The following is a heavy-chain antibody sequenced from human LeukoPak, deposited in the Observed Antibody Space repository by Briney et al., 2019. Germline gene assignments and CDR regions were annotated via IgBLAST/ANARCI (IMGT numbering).Heavy chain of an antibody. Sequence: GASVKVSCKASGYTFTSYAMHWVRQAPGQRLEWMGWINAGDGNTKYSQKFQGRVTITRDTSASTAYMELSSLRSGDTAVYYCARDKGQLWLSGGFDYWGQGTLVTVSS. CDR3: ARDKGQLWLSGGFDY. V-gene: IGHV1-3*01. J-gene: IGHJ4*02. D-gene: IGHD5-18*01. CDR2: INAGDGNT. CDR1: GYTFTSYA.